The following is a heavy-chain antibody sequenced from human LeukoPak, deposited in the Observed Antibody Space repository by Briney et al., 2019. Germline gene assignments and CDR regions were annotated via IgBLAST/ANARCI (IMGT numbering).Heavy chain of an antibody. Sequence: GGTLRLSCAASGFTVSGYGMHGVRQDPGKGLEGVAFIRYDGRNKYYTDSVKGRFTISRDNSKNTLSLQMNSLRAEDTAVYYCAKDSVLTYSSRWYFDYWAQGTLVTVSS. D-gene: IGHD6-13*01. CDR3: AKDSVLTYSSRWYFDY. CDR1: GFTVSGYG. J-gene: IGHJ4*02. CDR2: IRYDGRNK. V-gene: IGHV3-30*02.